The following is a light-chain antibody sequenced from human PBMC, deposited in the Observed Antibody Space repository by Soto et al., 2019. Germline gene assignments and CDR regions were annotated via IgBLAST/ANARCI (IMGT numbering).Light chain of an antibody. CDR3: SSYTNSSTLVG. CDR1: SSDVGGYNF. CDR2: EVS. J-gene: IGLJ2*01. Sequence: QSALTQPASVSGSPGQSITISCTGTSSDVGGYNFVSWYQHHPGKAPKLIIYEVSNRPSGVSNRFSASKSGNTASLTISGLQADDEADYYCSSYTNSSTLVGFGGGTQLTVL. V-gene: IGLV2-14*01.